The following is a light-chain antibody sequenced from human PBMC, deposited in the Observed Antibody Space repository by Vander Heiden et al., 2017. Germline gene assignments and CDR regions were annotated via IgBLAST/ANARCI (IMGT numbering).Light chain of an antibody. J-gene: IGKJ1*01. CDR2: AVS. CDR1: PDIGND. Sequence: AIQMTQSPSSLSASVGDRVTLTCRASPDIGNDLTWYQQKPGKAPKFLISAVSSLEGGVPSRFSGSGFGTDFTLTITSPQPEDSATYYCLQDHVFPWTLGQGTKVEVK. V-gene: IGKV1-6*01. CDR3: LQDHVFPWT.